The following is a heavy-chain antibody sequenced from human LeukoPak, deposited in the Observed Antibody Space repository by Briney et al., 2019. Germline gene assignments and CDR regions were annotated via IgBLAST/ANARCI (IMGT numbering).Heavy chain of an antibody. Sequence: SETLSLTCTVSGGSISSSSYYWGWIRQPPGKGLEWIGSIYYSGSTYYNPSLKSRVTISVDTSKNQFSLKLSSVTAADTAVYYCAIHRGTLRWYFDYWGQGTLVTVSS. CDR2: IYYSGST. J-gene: IGHJ4*02. CDR3: AIHRGTLRWYFDY. CDR1: GGSISSSSYY. D-gene: IGHD4-23*01. V-gene: IGHV4-39*01.